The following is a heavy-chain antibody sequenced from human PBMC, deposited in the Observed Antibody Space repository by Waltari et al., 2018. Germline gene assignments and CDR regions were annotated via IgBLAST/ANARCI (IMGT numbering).Heavy chain of an antibody. CDR1: GGSLSSTNYY. Sequence: QLRLQESGPGLVKPSDTLSLPCPVSGGSLSSTNYYWGWIRQPPGKGLEWIGSIYYSGNTYYNPSLKSRVTMSADTSKNQFSLKLSSVTAADTAVYYCARHQDWVVVSATWFDPWGQGTLVTVSS. V-gene: IGHV4-39*01. D-gene: IGHD2-21*02. J-gene: IGHJ5*02. CDR3: ARHQDWVVVSATWFDP. CDR2: IYYSGNT.